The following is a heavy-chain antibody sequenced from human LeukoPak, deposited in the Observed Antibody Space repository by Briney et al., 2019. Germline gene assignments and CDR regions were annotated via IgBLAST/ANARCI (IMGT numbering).Heavy chain of an antibody. J-gene: IGHJ4*02. CDR1: DDSISISSYF. CDR2: IYYSGST. V-gene: IGHV4-39*02. Sequence: SETLSLTCTVSDDSISISSYFWGWIRQPPGKGLEWIGSIYYSGSTYSNPSLKSRVTIFVDTSKNQFSLKLSSVTAADTAVYYCARVAAGYSVNYFDYWGQGTLVTVSS. D-gene: IGHD4-23*01. CDR3: ARVAAGYSVNYFDY.